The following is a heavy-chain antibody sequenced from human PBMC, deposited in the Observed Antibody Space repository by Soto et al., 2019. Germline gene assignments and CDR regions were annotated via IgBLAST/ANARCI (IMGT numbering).Heavy chain of an antibody. CDR2: ISGSGGST. CDR3: AKCPPSRGRDYYYYGMDV. V-gene: IGHV3-23*01. Sequence: GGSLRLSCAASGFTFSSYAMSWVRQVPGKGLEWVSAISGSGGSTYYADSVKGRFTISRDNSKNTLYLQMNSLRAEDTAVYYCAKCPPSRGRDYYYYGMDVWGQGTTVTVSS. J-gene: IGHJ6*02. CDR1: GFTFSSYA. D-gene: IGHD3-10*01.